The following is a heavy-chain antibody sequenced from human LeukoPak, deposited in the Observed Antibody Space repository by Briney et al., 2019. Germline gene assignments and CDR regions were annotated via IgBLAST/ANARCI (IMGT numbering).Heavy chain of an antibody. Sequence: GGSLRLSCAASGFTFSSYGMHWVRQAPGKGLEWVAVIWYDGSNRYYADSVKGRFTISRDNSKNTLYLQMNSLRAEDTAVYYCARDAAYYDFWSGTTNWFDPWGQGTLVTVSS. D-gene: IGHD3-3*01. J-gene: IGHJ5*02. CDR3: ARDAAYYDFWSGTTNWFDP. CDR2: IWYDGSNR. CDR1: GFTFSSYG. V-gene: IGHV3-33*01.